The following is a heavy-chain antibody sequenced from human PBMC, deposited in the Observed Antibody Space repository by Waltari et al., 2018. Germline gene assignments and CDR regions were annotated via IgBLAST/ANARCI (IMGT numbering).Heavy chain of an antibody. CDR1: GFTFSRSW. CDR2: IKQDGSEK. CDR3: ARSPYGELNFDY. D-gene: IGHD3-10*01. V-gene: IGHV3-7*01. J-gene: IGHJ4*02. Sequence: EVQLVESGGGLVQPGGSLRLSCAASGFTFSRSWISWVRQAPGKGLEWVANIKQDGSEKYYVDSVKGRFTISRDNAKNSLYLQMNSLRAEDTAVYYCARSPYGELNFDYWGQGTLVTVSS.